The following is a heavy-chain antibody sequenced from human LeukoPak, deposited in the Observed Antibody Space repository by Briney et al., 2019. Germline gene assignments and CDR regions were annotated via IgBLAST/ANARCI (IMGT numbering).Heavy chain of an antibody. Sequence: SETLSLTCTVSGGSITTSNYKWGWIRQAPGKGLEWIGTMYYSGNTYYSPSLKSRVTISVDTSKNQFSLKLSSVTAADTAVYYCARRGSSGTFDYWGQGTLVTVSS. D-gene: IGHD6-25*01. CDR2: MYYSGNT. J-gene: IGHJ4*02. CDR3: ARRGSSGTFDY. V-gene: IGHV4-39*01. CDR1: GGSITTSNYK.